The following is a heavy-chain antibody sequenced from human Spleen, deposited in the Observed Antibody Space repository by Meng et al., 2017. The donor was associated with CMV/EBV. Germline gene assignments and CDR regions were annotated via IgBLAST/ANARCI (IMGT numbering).Heavy chain of an antibody. CDR1: GYTFSNYE. V-gene: IGHV3-48*03. CDR2: ISSSANTI. D-gene: IGHD2-15*01. CDR3: AMSAGIDP. Sequence: GESLKISCAGSGYTFSNYEMNWVRQAPGKGLEWVSYISSSANTIHYADSVRGRFTISRDIAKQSLYLQMNSLRAEDTAVYYCAMSAGIDPWGQGTLVTVSS. J-gene: IGHJ5*02.